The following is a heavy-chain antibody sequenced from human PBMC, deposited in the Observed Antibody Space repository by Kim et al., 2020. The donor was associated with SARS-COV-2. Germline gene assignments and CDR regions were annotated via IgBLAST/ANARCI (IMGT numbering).Heavy chain of an antibody. CDR2: IYYSGST. D-gene: IGHD3-22*01. V-gene: IGHV4-59*01. J-gene: IGHJ3*02. Sequence: SETLSLTCTVSGGSISSYYLSWIRQPPGKGLEWIGYIYYSGSTNYNPSLKSRITITVDTSKNQFSLKLSSVTAADTAVYYYATEGYYDSSGYYQHDAFDIWGQGTTVTVSS. CDR1: GGSISSYY. CDR3: ATEGYYDSSGYYQHDAFDI.